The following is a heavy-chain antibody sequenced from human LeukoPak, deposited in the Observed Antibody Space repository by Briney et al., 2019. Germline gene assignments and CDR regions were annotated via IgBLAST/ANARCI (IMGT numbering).Heavy chain of an antibody. CDR1: GFTFSTYA. CDR3: AKAACTTSCYYNC. J-gene: IGHJ4*02. D-gene: IGHD2-2*01. CDR2: ISGTDGST. Sequence: ASVKVSCKASGFTFSTYAMSWVRQAPGKGLEWVSAISGTDGSTYYADSVKGRFTISRDNSKNTLYLQMNSLRAEDTAVYYCAKAACTTSCYYNCWGQGTLVTVSS. V-gene: IGHV3-23*01.